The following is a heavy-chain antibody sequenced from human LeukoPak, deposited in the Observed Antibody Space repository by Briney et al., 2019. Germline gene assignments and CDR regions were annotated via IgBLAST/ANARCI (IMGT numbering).Heavy chain of an antibody. CDR3: ARRGRDEDFDY. CDR1: GGSISSYY. V-gene: IGHV4-59*08. CDR2: IYYSGST. Sequence: KPSETLSLTCTVSGGSISSYYWSWIRQPPGKGLEWIGYIYYSGSTNYNPSLKSRVTISVDTSKNQFSLKLSSVTAADTAVFYCARRGRDEDFDYWGQGTLVTVSS. D-gene: IGHD3-16*01. J-gene: IGHJ4*02.